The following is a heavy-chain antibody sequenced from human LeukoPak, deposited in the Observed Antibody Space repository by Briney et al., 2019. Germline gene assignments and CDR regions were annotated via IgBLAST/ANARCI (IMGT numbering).Heavy chain of an antibody. CDR3: ASYSSSWYPFYY. CDR2: IYYSGST. V-gene: IGHV4-39*07. J-gene: IGHJ4*02. D-gene: IGHD6-13*01. Sequence: TLSDYYMTWVHQAPGRGPEGIGSIYYSGSTYYNPSLKSRLTISVDTSKTQFSLQLSSVTAADTAVYYCASYSSSWYPFYYWGEGTLVTVSS. CDR1: TLSDYY.